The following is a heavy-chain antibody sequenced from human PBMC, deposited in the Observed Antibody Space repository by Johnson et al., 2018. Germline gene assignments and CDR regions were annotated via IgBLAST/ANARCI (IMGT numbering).Heavy chain of an antibody. CDR1: GFTFSSYA. V-gene: IGHV3-23*04. D-gene: IGHD3-22*01. J-gene: IGHJ3*02. CDR2: ISGSGGST. CDR3: TVVVITTWAFDI. Sequence: VQLVESGGGLVQPGGSXRLSCAASGFTFSSYAMSWVRQAPGKGLEWVSAISGSGGSTYYADSVKGRFTISRDNSKNTLYLQMNSLRAEDTAVYYCTVVVITTWAFDIWGQGTMVTVSS.